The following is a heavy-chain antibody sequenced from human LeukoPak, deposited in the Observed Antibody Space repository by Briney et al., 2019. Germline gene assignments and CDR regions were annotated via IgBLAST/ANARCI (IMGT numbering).Heavy chain of an antibody. CDR2: IGPTGSDR. V-gene: IGHV3-21*06. CDR1: GLTFSTSG. Sequence: GGSLRLSCTASGLTFSTSGFNWVPQAPGKGLDWVASIGPTGSDRYHADAIRGRFTISRDNANNFLYLQMNSLRAEDTAVYYCATETNGRHYDYWGQGTLLTVSS. CDR3: ATETNGRHYDY. D-gene: IGHD1-14*01. J-gene: IGHJ4*02.